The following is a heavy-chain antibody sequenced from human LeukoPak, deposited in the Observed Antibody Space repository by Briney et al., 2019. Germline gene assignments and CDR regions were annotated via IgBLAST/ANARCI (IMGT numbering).Heavy chain of an antibody. Sequence: GGSLRLSCAASGFTFSSYEMNWVRQAPGKGLEWVSYISSSGSTIYYADSVKGRFIISGDNAKNSLYLQMNSLRAEDTAVYYCARDFYYGSGRYDYWGQGTLVTVSS. CDR1: GFTFSSYE. J-gene: IGHJ4*02. D-gene: IGHD3-10*01. CDR3: ARDFYYGSGRYDY. V-gene: IGHV3-48*03. CDR2: ISSSGSTI.